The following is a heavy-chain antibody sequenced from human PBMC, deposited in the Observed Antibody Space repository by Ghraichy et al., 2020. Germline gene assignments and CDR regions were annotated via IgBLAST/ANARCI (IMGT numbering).Heavy chain of an antibody. J-gene: IGHJ4*02. CDR3: ARDLRGKADY. V-gene: IGHV3-74*01. CDR2: INVDGTTT. CDR1: GFTLSNYW. D-gene: IGHD5-12*01. Sequence: GGSLRLSCADSGFTLSNYWVHWVRLVPGKGLLWVSRINVDGTTTNYADSVKGRFTISRDNARNTLYLQMNRLRVEDTAVYYCARDLRGKADYWGQGTLVTVSS.